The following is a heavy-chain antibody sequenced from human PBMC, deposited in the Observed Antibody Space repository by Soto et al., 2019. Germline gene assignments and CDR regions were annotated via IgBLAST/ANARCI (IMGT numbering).Heavy chain of an antibody. CDR3: ARDEDYYDSSGYGMDV. CDR2: ISAYNGNT. CDR1: GYTFTSYG. J-gene: IGHJ6*02. D-gene: IGHD3-22*01. Sequence: QVQLVQSGAEVKKPGASVKVSCKASGYTFTSYGISWVRQAPGQGLEWMGWISAYNGNTNYAQKLQGRVTMTTDTSTSTAYMELRSLRSDDTAVYYCARDEDYYDSSGYGMDVWGQGPTVTVSS. V-gene: IGHV1-18*01.